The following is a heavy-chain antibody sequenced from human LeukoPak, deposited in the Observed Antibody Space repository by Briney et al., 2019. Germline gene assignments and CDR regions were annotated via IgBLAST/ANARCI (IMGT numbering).Heavy chain of an antibody. Sequence: SETLSLTCTVSGGSISSYYWGWIRQPPGKGLEWIGNIYYSGSTNYNPSLKSRVTISVDTSKNQFSLKLSSVTAADTAVYYCAGAWGSARADYYYGMDVWGQGTTVTVSS. CDR3: AGAWGSARADYYYGMDV. J-gene: IGHJ6*02. D-gene: IGHD3-16*01. V-gene: IGHV4-59*01. CDR1: GGSISSYY. CDR2: IYYSGST.